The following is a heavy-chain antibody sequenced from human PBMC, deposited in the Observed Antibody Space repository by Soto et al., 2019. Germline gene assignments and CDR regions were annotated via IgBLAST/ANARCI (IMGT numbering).Heavy chain of an antibody. CDR1: GFTFSSYG. J-gene: IGHJ4*02. CDR3: AKAYNRLTGYYFFDY. CDR2: ISYDGSNK. D-gene: IGHD3-9*01. Sequence: PGGSLRLSCAASGFTFSSYGMHWVRQAPGKGLEWVTVISYDGSNKYYADSVQGRFTISRDNSKNTLYLQMNSLRAEDTAVYYCAKAYNRLTGYYFFDYWGQGTLVTVSS. V-gene: IGHV3-30*18.